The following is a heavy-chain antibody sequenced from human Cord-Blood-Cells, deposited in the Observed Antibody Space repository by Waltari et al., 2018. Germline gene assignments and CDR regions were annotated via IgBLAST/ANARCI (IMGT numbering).Heavy chain of an antibody. V-gene: IGHV5-51*01. CDR1: GYSFTSYW. CDR2: IYPGDSDT. Sequence: EVQLVQSGAEVKKPGESLKISCKGSGYSFTSYWIGWVRQMPGKGLEWMGIIYPGDSDTRYSPSFQGQVTISADKSISTAYLQWSSLKASDTAMYYCARGLITDLVVPAAIPNWFDPWGQGTLVTVSS. CDR3: ARGLITDLVVPAAIPNWFDP. J-gene: IGHJ5*02. D-gene: IGHD2-2*02.